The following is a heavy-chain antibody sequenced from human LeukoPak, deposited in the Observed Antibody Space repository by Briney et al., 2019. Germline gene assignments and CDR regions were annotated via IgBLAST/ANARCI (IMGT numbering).Heavy chain of an antibody. Sequence: YMSWVRQAPGKGLEWVSVIYSGGSTYYSDSVKGRFTISRDNSKNTLYLQMHSLRAEDTAVYYCARGYCSSTSCFDYYMDVWGKGTTVTISS. J-gene: IGHJ6*03. CDR1: Y. D-gene: IGHD2-2*01. CDR3: ARGYCSSTSCFDYYMDV. CDR2: IYSGGST. V-gene: IGHV3-66*01.